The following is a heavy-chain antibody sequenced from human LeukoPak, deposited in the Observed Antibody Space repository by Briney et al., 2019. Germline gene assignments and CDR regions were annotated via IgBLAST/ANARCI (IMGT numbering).Heavy chain of an antibody. Sequence: PGGSLRLSCAASGFTFRNHGMHWVRQAPGKGLEWVAVIWYDGSNKYYADSVKARFTIPRDNSKNTLYLQLSSLRAEDTAVYYCVRWGDNKAFDYWGQGTLVTVSS. CDR2: IWYDGSNK. CDR3: VRWGDNKAFDY. V-gene: IGHV3-33*01. J-gene: IGHJ4*02. D-gene: IGHD2-21*01. CDR1: GFTFRNHG.